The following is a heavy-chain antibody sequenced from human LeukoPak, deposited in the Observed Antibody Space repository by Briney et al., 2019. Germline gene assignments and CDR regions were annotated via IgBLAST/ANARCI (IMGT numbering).Heavy chain of an antibody. J-gene: IGHJ2*01. CDR3: AREGGSLGEYFDL. Sequence: GGSLRLACAAYGFTLSSNWMSWVRQAPGKGLEWVAKIKQDGSEKYYVESVKGRFTISRDNAKNSLYLQMNSLRAEDTAVYYCAREGGSLGEYFDLWGRGTLVTVSS. V-gene: IGHV3-7*01. CDR2: IKQDGSEK. D-gene: IGHD1-26*01. CDR1: GFTLSSNW.